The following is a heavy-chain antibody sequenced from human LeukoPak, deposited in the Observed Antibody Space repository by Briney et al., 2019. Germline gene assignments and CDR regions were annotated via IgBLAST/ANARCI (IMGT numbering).Heavy chain of an antibody. CDR2: IYSGGST. V-gene: IGHV3-53*01. Sequence: SGGSLRLSCAASGFTVSSNYMSWVRQAPGKGLEWVSVIYSGGSTYYADSVKGRFTISRDNSKNTLYLQMNSLRAEDTAVYYCAREGTLGRDGYFDYWGQGTLVTVSS. D-gene: IGHD5-24*01. CDR3: AREGTLGRDGYFDY. J-gene: IGHJ4*02. CDR1: GFTVSSNY.